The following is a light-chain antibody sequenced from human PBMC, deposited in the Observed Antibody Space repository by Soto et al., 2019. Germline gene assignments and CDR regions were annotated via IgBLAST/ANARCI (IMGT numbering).Light chain of an antibody. Sequence: QSVLTQPASVSGSPGQSITISCTGTSSDVGSYNLVSWYQQHPGKAPKLIIYEVTKRPSGVSNRFSGSKSGNTASLTISGFQAEDEADYYCCSYAGSSTLVFGGGTKLTVL. CDR2: EVT. J-gene: IGLJ2*01. CDR3: CSYAGSSTLV. CDR1: SSDVGSYNL. V-gene: IGLV2-23*02.